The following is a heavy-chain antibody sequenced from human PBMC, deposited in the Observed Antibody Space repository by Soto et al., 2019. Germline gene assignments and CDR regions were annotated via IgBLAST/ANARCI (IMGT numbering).Heavy chain of an antibody. V-gene: IGHV3-21*01. CDR3: ARDSAGDILTGSIRFGF. CDR1: GLSLSTYS. D-gene: IGHD3-9*01. J-gene: IGHJ4*02. CDR2: ISSRSNYI. Sequence: GGSLRLAWEGSGLSLSTYSMNWVRQAPGKGLEWVASISSRSNYIYYGDSVKGRFNISRDNAKNSLYLQMSSLRAEDTAVYYCARDSAGDILTGSIRFGFWGQGTLVTVSS.